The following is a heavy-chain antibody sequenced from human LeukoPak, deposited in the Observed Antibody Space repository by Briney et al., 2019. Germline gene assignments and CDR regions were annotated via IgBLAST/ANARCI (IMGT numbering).Heavy chain of an antibody. CDR1: GGSISSSSYY. Sequence: PSENPSLTCTVSGGSISSSSYYWGWIRQPPGKGLEWIGSIYYSGSTYYNPSLKSRVTISVDTSKNQFSLNLRSVTASDTAVYYCARREGSSGRGFDYWGQGTLVTVSS. J-gene: IGHJ4*02. V-gene: IGHV4-39*01. D-gene: IGHD6-19*01. CDR3: ARREGSSGRGFDY. CDR2: IYYSGST.